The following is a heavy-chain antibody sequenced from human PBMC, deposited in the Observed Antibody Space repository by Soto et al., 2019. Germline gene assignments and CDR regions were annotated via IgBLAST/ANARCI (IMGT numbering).Heavy chain of an antibody. CDR3: AKDSSSWSNRYYYYGMDV. V-gene: IGHV3-30*18. D-gene: IGHD6-13*01. CDR2: ISYDGSNK. J-gene: IGHJ6*02. Sequence: GGSLRLSCAASGFTFSSYGMHWVRQAPCKGLEWVAVISYDGSNKYYADSVKGRFTISRDNSKNTLYLQMNSLRAEDTAVYYCAKDSSSWSNRYYYYGMDVWGQGTTVTVSS. CDR1: GFTFSSYG.